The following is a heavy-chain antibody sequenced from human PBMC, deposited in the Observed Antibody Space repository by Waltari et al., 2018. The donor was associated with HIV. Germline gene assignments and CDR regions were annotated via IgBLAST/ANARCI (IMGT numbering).Heavy chain of an antibody. Sequence: EVQLVESGGDLVKPGGCLRLSCAASGFTLSNAWVTWVRQAPGKGPGGVDGIKSKGEGGTTDYAAPVKGRCSISRDDSKNTLCLQMNSLRFEDTALYYCTTYEFYYGNSGYFAFWGQGTLVTVSS. D-gene: IGHD3-22*01. V-gene: IGHV3-15*05. CDR1: GFTLSNAW. CDR2: IKSKGEGGTT. J-gene: IGHJ4*02. CDR3: TTYEFYYGNSGYFAF.